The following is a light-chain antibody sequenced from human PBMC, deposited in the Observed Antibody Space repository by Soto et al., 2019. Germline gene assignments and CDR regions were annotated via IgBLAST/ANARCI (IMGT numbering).Light chain of an antibody. CDR3: CSYAVSSTLNV. CDR2: EVS. CDR1: SSDVGSYNL. J-gene: IGLJ1*01. V-gene: IGLV2-23*02. Sequence: QSALTQPASVSGSPGQSITISCTGTSSDVGSYNLVSWYQQHQGKAPKLMIYEVSKRPSGVSNRFAGSKSGNTASLTISGLQTEDEADYYCCSYAVSSTLNVFGTGTKLTVL.